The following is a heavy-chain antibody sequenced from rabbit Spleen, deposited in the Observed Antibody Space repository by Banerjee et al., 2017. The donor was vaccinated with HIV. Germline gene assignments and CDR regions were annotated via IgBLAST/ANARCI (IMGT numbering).Heavy chain of an antibody. CDR1: GFDFSRGYD. Sequence: QSLEESGGGLVKPGASLTLTCTASGFDFSRGYDMCWVRQAPGKGLEWIACIDTGSSGFTYFASWAKGRFTISKTSSTTVTLQMTSLTAADTATYFCARDTSSSFSSYGMDLWGPGTLVTVS. J-gene: IGHJ6*01. V-gene: IGHV1S40*01. CDR2: IDTGSSGFT. D-gene: IGHD1-1*01. CDR3: ARDTSSSFSSYGMDL.